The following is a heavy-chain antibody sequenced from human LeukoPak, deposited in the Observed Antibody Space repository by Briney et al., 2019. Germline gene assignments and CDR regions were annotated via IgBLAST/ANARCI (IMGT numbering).Heavy chain of an antibody. CDR2: ISSSSSTI. J-gene: IGHJ4*02. CDR1: GFTFRSYS. CDR3: ARGEWAGSRSFDY. D-gene: IGHD3-3*01. Sequence: GGSLRLSCAASGFTFRSYSMNWVRQAPGKGLEWVSYISSSSSTIYYADSVKGRFTISRDNAKNSLYLQMNSLRAEDTAVYYCARGEWAGSRSFDYWGQGTLVTVSS. V-gene: IGHV3-48*01.